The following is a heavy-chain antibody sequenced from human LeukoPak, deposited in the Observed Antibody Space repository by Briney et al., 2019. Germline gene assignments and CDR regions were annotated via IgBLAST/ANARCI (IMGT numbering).Heavy chain of an antibody. V-gene: IGHV1-2*02. CDR2: INPNSGGT. J-gene: IGHJ4*02. CDR1: GYTFTGYY. CDR3: ARAPDSGSYGDY. D-gene: IGHD3-10*01. Sequence: ASVKVSCKASGYTFTGYYMHWVRQAPGQGLEWMGWINPNSGGTNYAQKFQGRVTMTRDTSISTAYMELSRLRSDDTAVYYCARAPDSGSYGDYWGQGTLVTVSS.